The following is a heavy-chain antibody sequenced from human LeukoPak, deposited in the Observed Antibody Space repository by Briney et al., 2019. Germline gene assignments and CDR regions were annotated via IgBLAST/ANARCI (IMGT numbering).Heavy chain of an antibody. D-gene: IGHD2-2*01. CDR1: GFTFSDYY. Sequence: PGGSLRLSCAASGFTFSDYYMSWIRQAPGKGLEWVSYISSSGSTIYYADSVKGRFTISRDNAKNSLYLQMNSLRAEDTAVYYCASLNQLLYYFDYWGQGTLVTVSS. CDR3: ASLNQLLYYFDY. V-gene: IGHV3-11*04. CDR2: ISSSGSTI. J-gene: IGHJ4*02.